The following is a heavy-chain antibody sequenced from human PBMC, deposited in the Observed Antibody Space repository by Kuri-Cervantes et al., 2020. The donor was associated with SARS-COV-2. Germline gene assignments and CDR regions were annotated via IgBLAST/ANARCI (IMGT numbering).Heavy chain of an antibody. D-gene: IGHD2/OR15-2a*01. V-gene: IGHV4-4*07. CDR2: VYSSGGT. CDR3: ARGILGDDSIHYGMDV. J-gene: IGHJ6*02. Sequence: SETLSLTCTLSGGSISGYYWSWIRQSAGKGLEFIGRVYSSGGTNYNPSLESRVTMSIDTAKNQVSLRLTPVTAADTAVYYCARGILGDDSIHYGMDVWGQGTSVTVSS. CDR1: GGSISGYY.